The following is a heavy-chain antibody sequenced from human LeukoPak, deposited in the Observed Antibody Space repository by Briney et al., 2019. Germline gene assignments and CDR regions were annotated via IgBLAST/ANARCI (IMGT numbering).Heavy chain of an antibody. V-gene: IGHV4-59*01. CDR2: IYYSGST. CDR1: GGSISSYY. J-gene: IGHJ6*03. Sequence: ASETLSLTCTVSGGSISSYYWSWIRQPPGKGLEWIGYIYYSGSTNYNPSLKSRVTISVDTSKNQFSLKLSPVTAADTAVYYCARVSSGGSYYYYYYMDVWGKGTTVTVSS. D-gene: IGHD3-10*01. CDR3: ARVSSGGSYYYYYYMDV.